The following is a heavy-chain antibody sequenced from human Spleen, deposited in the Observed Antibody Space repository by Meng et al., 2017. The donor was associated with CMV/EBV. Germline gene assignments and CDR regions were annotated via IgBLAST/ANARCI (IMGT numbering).Heavy chain of an antibody. V-gene: IGHV4-34*01. CDR1: GGSFSDYY. Sequence: SETLSLTCAVYGGSFSDYYWSWIRQPPGKGLEWIGEINHRGNTNYNPPLKSRVTISLDTSKNQFSLKLSSATAANTAGYYCARRIVPTYGMDVWGQGTTVTVSS. D-gene: IGHD3-16*02. CDR3: ARRIVPTYGMDV. CDR2: INHRGNT. J-gene: IGHJ6*02.